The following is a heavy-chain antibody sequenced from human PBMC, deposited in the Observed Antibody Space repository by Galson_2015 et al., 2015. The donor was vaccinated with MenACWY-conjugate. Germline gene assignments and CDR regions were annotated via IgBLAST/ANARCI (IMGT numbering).Heavy chain of an antibody. CDR1: GGSISSSSYY. J-gene: IGHJ4*02. D-gene: IGHD5-18*01. V-gene: IGHV4-39*01. Sequence: ETLSLTCTVSGGSISSSSYYRGWIRQPPGKGLEWIGAIYYSGTTYYDPSLKSRVTMFVDTSKNQFSLKLSSVTAADTAVYYCARVPGYSYGYYDWWGQGTLVTVSS. CDR2: IYYSGTT. CDR3: ARVPGYSYGYYDW.